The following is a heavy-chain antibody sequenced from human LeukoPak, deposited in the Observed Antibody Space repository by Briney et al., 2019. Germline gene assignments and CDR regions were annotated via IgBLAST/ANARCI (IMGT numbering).Heavy chain of an antibody. CDR3: AKVGHYYDSSGYYHPFDY. Sequence: PGGSLRLSCAASGFTFSSYGMHWVRQAPGKGLEWVAFIRYDGSNKYYADSVKGRFTISRDNSKNTLYLQMNSLRAEDTAVYYCAKVGHYYDSSGYYHPFDYWGQGTLVTVSS. J-gene: IGHJ4*02. CDR2: IRYDGSNK. V-gene: IGHV3-30*02. D-gene: IGHD3-22*01. CDR1: GFTFSSYG.